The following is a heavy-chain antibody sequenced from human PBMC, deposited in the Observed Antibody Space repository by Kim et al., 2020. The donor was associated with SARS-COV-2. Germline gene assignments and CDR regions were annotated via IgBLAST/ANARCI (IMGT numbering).Heavy chain of an antibody. CDR3: TRPMYYYYGMDV. CDR2: IRSKATSYAT. Sequence: GGSLRLSCAASGFSFSGSAMHWVRQASGKGLEWVCCIRSKATSYATAYSASVKGSFTISRDDSKNTAYLEMNSLKTEDTAVYYCTRPMYYYYGMDVWGQGTTVTVSS. CDR1: GFSFSGSA. V-gene: IGHV3-73*01. J-gene: IGHJ6*02.